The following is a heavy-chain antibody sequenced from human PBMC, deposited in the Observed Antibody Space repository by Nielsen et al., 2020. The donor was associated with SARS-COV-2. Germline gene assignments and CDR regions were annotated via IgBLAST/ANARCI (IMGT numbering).Heavy chain of an antibody. J-gene: IGHJ6*03. D-gene: IGHD6-6*01. CDR2: ISSSSHI. CDR3: AREGIAAHHYYYMDV. Sequence: VRQAPGKGLEWVSSISSSSHIDYADSVKGRFTISRDNAKNSLSLQMNSLRAEDTAVYYCAREGIAAHHYYYMDVWGKGTTVTVSS. V-gene: IGHV3-69-1*01.